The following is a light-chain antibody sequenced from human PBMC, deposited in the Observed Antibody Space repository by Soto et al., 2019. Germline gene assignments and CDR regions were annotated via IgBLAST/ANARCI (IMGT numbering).Light chain of an antibody. Sequence: QSVLTQPACVSVYPGQSITISCTGTVGLVSWYQQHPGKVPKLIIYDDTKRPSGVSSRFSGSKSGNTASLTISGLQTEDEADYYCCLYVGGRTYVFGTGTKVTV. V-gene: IGLV2-23*01. J-gene: IGLJ1*01. CDR3: CLYVGGRTYV. CDR1: VGL. CDR2: DDT.